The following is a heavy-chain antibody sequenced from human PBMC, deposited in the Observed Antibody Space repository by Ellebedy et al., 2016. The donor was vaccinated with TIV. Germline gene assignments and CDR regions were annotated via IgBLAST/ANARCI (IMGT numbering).Heavy chain of an antibody. D-gene: IGHD1-7*01. CDR1: GGSFSGYY. Sequence: MPSETLSLTCTVYGGSFSGYYWSWIRQPPGKGLEWIGEINHSGRTNYNPSLQSRVTISVDTSKNQFSLKLSSVTAADTAVFYCARQGWNSFRFNYYYYGMDVWGQGTTVTVSS. V-gene: IGHV4-34*01. J-gene: IGHJ6*02. CDR3: ARQGWNSFRFNYYYYGMDV. CDR2: INHSGRT.